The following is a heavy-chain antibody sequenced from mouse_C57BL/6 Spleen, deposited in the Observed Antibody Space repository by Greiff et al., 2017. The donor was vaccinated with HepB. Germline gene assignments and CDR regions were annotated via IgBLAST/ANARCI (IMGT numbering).Heavy chain of an antibody. Sequence: QVQLQQSGAELVKPGASVKLSCKASGYTFTSYWMHWVKQRPGQGLEWIGMIHPNSGSTNYNEKFKSKATLTVDKSSSTAYMQLSSLTSEDSAVYYCASPDGYYFAYWGQGTLVTVSA. CDR2: IHPNSGST. V-gene: IGHV1-64*01. CDR1: GYTFTSYW. J-gene: IGHJ3*01. CDR3: ASPDGYYFAY. D-gene: IGHD2-3*01.